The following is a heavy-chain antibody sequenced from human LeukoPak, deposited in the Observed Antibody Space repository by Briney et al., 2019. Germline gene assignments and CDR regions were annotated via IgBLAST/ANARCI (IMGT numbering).Heavy chain of an antibody. CDR2: IYYSGST. CDR1: GGSISSYY. Sequence: SETLSLTCTVSGGSISSYYWSWIRQPPGKGLEWIGYIYYSGSTNYNPSLKSRVTISVDTSKNQFSLKLSSVIAADTAVYYCAREDSSSRGDYNWFDPWGQGTLVTVSS. J-gene: IGHJ5*02. V-gene: IGHV4-59*01. D-gene: IGHD6-13*01. CDR3: AREDSSSRGDYNWFDP.